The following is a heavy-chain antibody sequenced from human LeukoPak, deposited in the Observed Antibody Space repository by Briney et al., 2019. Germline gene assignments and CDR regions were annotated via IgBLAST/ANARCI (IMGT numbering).Heavy chain of an antibody. D-gene: IGHD3-10*01. CDR1: GGSISSSSYY. J-gene: IGHJ3*02. CDR3: ARDGNPYGSGSYYTYGDAFDI. Sequence: SETLSLTCTVSGGSISSSSYYWGWIRQPPGKGLEWIGSIYYSGSTYYNPSLKSRVTISVDTSKNQFSLKLSSVTAADTAVYYCARDGNPYGSGSYYTYGDAFDIWGQGTMVTVSS. V-gene: IGHV4-39*07. CDR2: IYYSGST.